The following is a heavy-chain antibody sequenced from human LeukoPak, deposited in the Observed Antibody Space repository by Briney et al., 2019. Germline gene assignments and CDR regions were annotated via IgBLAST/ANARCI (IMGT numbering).Heavy chain of an antibody. CDR3: ARDGWSVGPTREGALDN. Sequence: TGGSLRLSCAASEFTVSSNYMSWVRQAPGKGLEWVSVIYSGGSTYYANSVKGRFTISRHSSRNTLYLQMNSLRVEGTAVYYCARDGWSVGPTREGALDNWGQGTLVTVSS. D-gene: IGHD1-26*01. V-gene: IGHV3-53*04. CDR1: EFTVSSNY. J-gene: IGHJ3*02. CDR2: IYSGGST.